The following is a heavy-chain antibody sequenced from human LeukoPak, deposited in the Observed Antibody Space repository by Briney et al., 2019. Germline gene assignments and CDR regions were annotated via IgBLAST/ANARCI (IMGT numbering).Heavy chain of an antibody. J-gene: IGHJ6*03. CDR1: GFPFSSYS. CDR3: ARGRGALGYMDV. V-gene: IGHV3-48*01. D-gene: IGHD3-10*01. CDR2: IRSTGITT. Sequence: PGGSLTLSCAVSGFPFSSYSMNWVRQAPGKGLEWVSYIRSTGITTYHADSVKGRFAISRDNGKNSLYLQMNSLGVDDTAVYYCARGRGALGYMDVWGKGTTVTVSS.